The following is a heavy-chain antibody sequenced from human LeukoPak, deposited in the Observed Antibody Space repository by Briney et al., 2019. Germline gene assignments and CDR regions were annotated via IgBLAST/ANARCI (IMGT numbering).Heavy chain of an antibody. Sequence: GGSLRLSYAASGFTFHDYDMSWVRQSPGKGLEWVSGINWNGDRTGYADSVKGRFTISRDNAKKSLYLQMNSLRAEDTALYYCARRDYYGSGSPDFWGQGTLVTVSS. CDR2: INWNGDRT. CDR1: GFTFHDYD. J-gene: IGHJ4*02. D-gene: IGHD3-10*01. CDR3: ARRDYYGSGSPDF. V-gene: IGHV3-20*03.